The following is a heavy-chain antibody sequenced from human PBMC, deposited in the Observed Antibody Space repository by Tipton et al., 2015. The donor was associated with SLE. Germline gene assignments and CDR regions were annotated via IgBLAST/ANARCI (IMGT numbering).Heavy chain of an antibody. CDR1: GGSFSGYY. CDR2: INHSGST. D-gene: IGHD6-6*01. Sequence: LRLSCAVYGGSFSGYYWSWIRQPPGKGLEWIGEINHSGSTNYNPSLKSRVTISVHTSKKQFSLKLTSVTAADTAVYYCASYSSSYFDYWGQGTLVTVSS. V-gene: IGHV4-34*01. J-gene: IGHJ4*02. CDR3: ASYSSSYFDY.